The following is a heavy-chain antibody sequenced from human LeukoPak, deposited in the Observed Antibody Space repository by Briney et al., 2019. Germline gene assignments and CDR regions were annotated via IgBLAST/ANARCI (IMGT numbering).Heavy chain of an antibody. J-gene: IGHJ4*02. CDR3: AGGSGFLFNK. Sequence: PGGSLRLSCVVSGFTFSSFWMHWVRQAPGKGLEWVANIKQDGSEIYYVDSVRGRFTISRDNAKNSMYLQMNSLRADDTAVYYCAGGSGFLFNKWGQGTLVAVSS. V-gene: IGHV3-7*05. D-gene: IGHD5-12*01. CDR2: IKQDGSEI. CDR1: GFTFSSFW.